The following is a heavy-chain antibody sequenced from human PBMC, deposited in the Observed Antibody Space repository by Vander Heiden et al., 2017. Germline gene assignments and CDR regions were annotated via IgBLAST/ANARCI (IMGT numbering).Heavy chain of an antibody. CDR3: ARDQGVQWLAPRDYYYGMDV. V-gene: IGHV3-30-3*01. CDR2: ISYDGSNK. D-gene: IGHD6-19*01. J-gene: IGHJ6*02. Sequence: QVQLVESGGGVVQPGRPLRLPCAASGFTFKNFAIYWVRQAPGKGLEWVAVISYDGSNKYYADSVKGRFTISRDNSKNTLFLHMTSLTTEDTAVYYCARDQGVQWLAPRDYYYGMDVWGQGTTVIVSS. CDR1: GFTFKNFA.